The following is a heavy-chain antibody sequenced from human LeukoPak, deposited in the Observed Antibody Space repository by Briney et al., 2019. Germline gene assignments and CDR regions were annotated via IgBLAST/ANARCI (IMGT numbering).Heavy chain of an antibody. Sequence: PGGSLRLSCAASGFTFSSYSMNWVRQAPGKGLEWVSSISSSSSYIYYADSVKGRFTISRDNAKNSLYLQMNSLRAEDTAVYYCATYSGYSYGYVIDYWGQGTLVTVSS. CDR2: ISSSSSYI. J-gene: IGHJ4*02. V-gene: IGHV3-21*01. CDR3: ATYSGYSYGYVIDY. CDR1: GFTFSSYS. D-gene: IGHD5-18*01.